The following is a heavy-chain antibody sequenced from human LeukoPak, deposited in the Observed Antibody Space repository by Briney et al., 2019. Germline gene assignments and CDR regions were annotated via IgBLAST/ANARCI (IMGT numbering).Heavy chain of an antibody. CDR2: IYYSGDT. CDR1: DGSITDNY. CDR3: ARYNAPLWFGAPNY. D-gene: IGHD3-10*01. V-gene: IGHV4-59*08. Sequence: SETLSLTCIVSDGSITDNYWSWIRQPPGKALGYHGYIYYSGDTNVYPSLKSRVTISIDTSKNQFSLKLSSVTAAGTAMYYCARYNAPLWFGAPNYWGQGTLVTVSS. J-gene: IGHJ4*02.